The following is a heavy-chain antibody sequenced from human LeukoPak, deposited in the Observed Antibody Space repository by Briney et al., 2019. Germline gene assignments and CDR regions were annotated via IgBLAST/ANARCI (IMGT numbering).Heavy chain of an antibody. CDR2: IYTSGST. CDR1: GGSISSGSYY. V-gene: IGHV4-61*02. Sequence: PSQTLSLTCTVSGGSISSGSYYWSWIRQPAGKGLEWIGRIYTSGSTNYNPSRKSRVTISVDTSKNQFSLKLSSVTAADTAVYYCAREGIVVVLFDYWGQGTLVTVSS. D-gene: IGHD3-22*01. CDR3: AREGIVVVLFDY. J-gene: IGHJ4*02.